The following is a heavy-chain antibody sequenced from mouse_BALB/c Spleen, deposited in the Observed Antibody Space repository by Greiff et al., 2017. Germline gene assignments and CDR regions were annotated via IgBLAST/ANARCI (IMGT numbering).Heavy chain of an antibody. V-gene: IGHV5-6-4*01. Sequence: EVMLVESGGGLVKPGGSLKLSCAASGFTFSSYTMSWVRQTPEKRLEWVATISSGGSYTYYPDSVKGRFTISRDNAKNTLYLQMSSLKSEDTAMYYCTRGDGSFAYWGQGTLVTVYA. J-gene: IGHJ3*01. CDR3: TRGDGSFAY. CDR2: ISSGGSYT. D-gene: IGHD2-3*01. CDR1: GFTFSSYT.